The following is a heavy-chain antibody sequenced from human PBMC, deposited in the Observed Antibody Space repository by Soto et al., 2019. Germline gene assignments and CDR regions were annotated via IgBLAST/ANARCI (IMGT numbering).Heavy chain of an antibody. CDR1: GFTFSGSA. CDR2: IRSKANSYAT. CDR3: TYDFWSGYYIADY. V-gene: IGHV3-73*01. J-gene: IGHJ4*02. D-gene: IGHD3-3*01. Sequence: GGSLRLSCAASGFTFSGSAMHWVRQASGKGLEWVGRIRSKANSYATAYAASVKGRFTISRDDSKNTAYLQMNSLKTEDTAVYYCTYDFWSGYYIADYWGQGTLVTVSS.